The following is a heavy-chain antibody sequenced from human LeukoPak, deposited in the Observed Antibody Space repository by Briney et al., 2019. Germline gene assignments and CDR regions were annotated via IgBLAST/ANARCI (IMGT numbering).Heavy chain of an antibody. CDR2: IHPSGGST. V-gene: IGHV1-46*01. CDR3: ARGTENQLPFLHD. CDR1: GRAFISYH. J-gene: IGHJ4*02. Sequence: ASVKVSCNASGRAFISYHLHWVRQAPGQGLEGMGIIHPSGGSTTYAQKFQGRVSLTRDTSTSTVYMDLSSLRSEDTAVYYCARGTENQLPFLHDWGRGTLVSVPS. D-gene: IGHD2-2*01.